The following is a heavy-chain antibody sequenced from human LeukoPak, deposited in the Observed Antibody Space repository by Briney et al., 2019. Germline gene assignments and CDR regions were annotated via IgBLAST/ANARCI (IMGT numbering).Heavy chain of an antibody. CDR3: AKAGRAVAGYYYYYYMDV. CDR1: GFTFDDYA. J-gene: IGHJ6*03. CDR2: ISWNSGSI. Sequence: GGSLRLSCAASGFTFDDYAMHWVRHAPGKGLEWVSGISWNSGSIGYADSVKGRFTISRDNAKNSLYLQMNSLRAEDTALYYGAKAGRAVAGYYYYYYMDVWGKGTTVTVSS. V-gene: IGHV3-9*01. D-gene: IGHD6-19*01.